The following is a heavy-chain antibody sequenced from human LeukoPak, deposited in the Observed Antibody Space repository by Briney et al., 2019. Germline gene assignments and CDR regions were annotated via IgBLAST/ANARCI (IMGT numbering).Heavy chain of an antibody. CDR2: INQDGSEK. CDR3: TRVGGGDGSGWSTTDY. Sequence: GGSLRLSCVASGFTFSSYWMSWVRQAPGKGLEWVANINQDGSEKYDVDSAKGRFTISRDNAKNSLYLQMNSLRVEDTAMYYCTRVGGGDGSGWSTTDYWGQGTLVTISS. CDR1: GFTFSSYW. V-gene: IGHV3-7*01. D-gene: IGHD6-19*01. J-gene: IGHJ4*02.